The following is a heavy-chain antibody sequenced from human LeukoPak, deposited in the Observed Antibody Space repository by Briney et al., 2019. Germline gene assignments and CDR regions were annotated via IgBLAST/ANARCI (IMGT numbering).Heavy chain of an antibody. CDR2: IKSKADGETI. J-gene: IGHJ4*02. CDR1: GVTLSNYA. Sequence: GGSLRLSCVASGVTLSNYAMSWVRQAPGKGLEWVGRIKSKADGETIDYAAPVKGRFTFSRDDSKNMLYLQMNSLKSEDTAVYYCSTLTSRGLSDSWGQGTLVTVSS. V-gene: IGHV3-15*01. CDR3: STLTSRGLSDS. D-gene: IGHD1-20*01.